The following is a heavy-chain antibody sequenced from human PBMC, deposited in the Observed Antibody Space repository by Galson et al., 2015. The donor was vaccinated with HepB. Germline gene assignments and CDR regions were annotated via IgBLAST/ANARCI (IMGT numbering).Heavy chain of an antibody. CDR3: ARGGYCSGGSCWYYYYYMDV. CDR2: INHSGST. V-gene: IGHV4-34*01. CDR1: GGSFSGYY. J-gene: IGHJ6*03. Sequence: LSLTCAVYGGSFSGYYWSWIRQPPGKGLEWIGEINHSGSTNYNPSLKSRVTISVDTSKNQFSLKLSSVTAADTAVYYCARGGYCSGGSCWYYYYYMDVWGKGTTVTVSS. D-gene: IGHD2-15*01.